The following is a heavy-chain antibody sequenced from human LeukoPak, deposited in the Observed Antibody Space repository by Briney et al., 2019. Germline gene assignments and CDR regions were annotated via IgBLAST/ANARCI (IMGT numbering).Heavy chain of an antibody. Sequence: SSETLSLTCTTSGAPISRFYWSWVRQPPGKGLEWIGNIYNGVPTFFNPSLKSRATLSVDTSKTQFSLQLASVTAADTAVYYCVQTTGWPGFDYWGQGILVTVSS. CDR2: IYNGVPT. CDR1: GAPISRFY. V-gene: IGHV4-4*09. D-gene: IGHD6-19*01. CDR3: VQTTGWPGFDY. J-gene: IGHJ4*02.